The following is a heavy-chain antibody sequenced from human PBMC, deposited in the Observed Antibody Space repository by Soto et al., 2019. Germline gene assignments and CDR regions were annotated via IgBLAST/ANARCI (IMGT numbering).Heavy chain of an antibody. CDR3: ARTYSSSWSPFDY. J-gene: IGHJ4*02. Sequence: QVQLQQWGAGLLKPSETPSLTCAVYGGSFSGYYWSWIRQPPGKGLEWIGEINHSGGTNYNPSLKSRVTISLDTSKNQFSLKLSSVTAADTAVYYCARTYSSSWSPFDYWGQGTLVTVSS. CDR1: GGSFSGYY. D-gene: IGHD6-13*01. V-gene: IGHV4-34*01. CDR2: INHSGGT.